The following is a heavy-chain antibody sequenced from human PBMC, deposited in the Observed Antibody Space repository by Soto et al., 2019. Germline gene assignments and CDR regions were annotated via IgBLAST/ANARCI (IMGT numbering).Heavy chain of an antibody. J-gene: IGHJ4*02. CDR1: GGTFNNYT. CDR3: ARGCSSSRCYHFDY. V-gene: IGHV1-69*01. Sequence: QVQLVQSGAEVKKPGSSVKVSCKASGGTFNNYTFSWVRQAPGQGLEWMGGIIPMFGKPNNAQKFQGRVTITADESTSTAYMELSSLRSEDTAVYYCARGCSSSRCYHFDYWGQGTLVTVSA. CDR2: IIPMFGKP. D-gene: IGHD2-2*01.